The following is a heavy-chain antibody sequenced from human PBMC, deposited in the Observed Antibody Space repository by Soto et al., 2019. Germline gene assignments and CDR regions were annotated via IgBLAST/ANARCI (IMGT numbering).Heavy chain of an antibody. Sequence: QVQLVESGGGVVQPGRSLRLSCAASGFTFSSYGMHWVRQAPGKGLEWVAGIWYDGSNKYYADSVKGRFTISRDNSKNTLYLRMTSLRADDTAVYYCARDRVWFGETPPHDYYYGMDVWGQGTTVTVSS. CDR2: IWYDGSNK. D-gene: IGHD3-10*01. J-gene: IGHJ6*02. CDR3: ARDRVWFGETPPHDYYYGMDV. CDR1: GFTFSSYG. V-gene: IGHV3-33*01.